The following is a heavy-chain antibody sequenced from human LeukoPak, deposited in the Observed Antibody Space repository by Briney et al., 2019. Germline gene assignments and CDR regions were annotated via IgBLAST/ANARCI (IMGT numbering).Heavy chain of an antibody. CDR3: ARQTSQRGGLYYGSGTLRWFDP. J-gene: IGHJ5*02. Sequence: RSSETLSLTCTVSGGSISSSSYYWGWIRQPPGKGLEWIGSIYYSGSTYYNPSLKSRVTISVDTSKNQFSLKLTSVTAADTAVYYCARQTSQRGGLYYGSGTLRWFDPWGQGTLVTVSS. V-gene: IGHV4-39*01. D-gene: IGHD3-10*01. CDR1: GGSISSSSYY. CDR2: IYYSGST.